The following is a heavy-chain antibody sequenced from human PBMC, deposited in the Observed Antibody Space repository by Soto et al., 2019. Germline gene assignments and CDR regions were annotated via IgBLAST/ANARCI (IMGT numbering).Heavy chain of an antibody. D-gene: IGHD3-22*01. Sequence: PSETLSLTCTVSGGSISSSSYYWGWIRQPPGKGLEWIGSIYYSGSTYYNPSLKSRVTISVDTSKNQFSLKLSSVTAADTAVYYCARQGVGSLTYYYDSSCYRLDYWGQGTLVTVSS. CDR1: GGSISSSSYY. CDR2: IYYSGST. V-gene: IGHV4-39*01. J-gene: IGHJ4*02. CDR3: ARQGVGSLTYYYDSSCYRLDY.